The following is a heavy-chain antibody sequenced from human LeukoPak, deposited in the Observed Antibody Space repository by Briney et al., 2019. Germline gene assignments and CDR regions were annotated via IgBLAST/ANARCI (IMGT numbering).Heavy chain of an antibody. J-gene: IGHJ2*01. CDR3: ARSPRIYDSSGYYLVEYFDL. V-gene: IGHV3-48*03. Sequence: SGGSLRLSCAASGFTFSSYEMNWVRQAPGKGLEWVSYISSSGSTIYYADSVKGRFTISRDNAKNSLYLQMNSLRAEDTAVYYCARSPRIYDSSGYYLVEYFDLWGRGTLVTVSS. D-gene: IGHD3-22*01. CDR2: ISSSGSTI. CDR1: GFTFSSYE.